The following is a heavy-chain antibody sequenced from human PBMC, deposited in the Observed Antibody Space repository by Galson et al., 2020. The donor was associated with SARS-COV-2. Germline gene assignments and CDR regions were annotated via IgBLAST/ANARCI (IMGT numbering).Heavy chain of an antibody. CDR2: IYYTGEST. CDR3: ARGDYSSSHFPYYYMDV. CDR1: GGSIASYY. V-gene: IGHV4-59*01. D-gene: IGHD6-13*01. J-gene: IGHJ6*03. Sequence: SETLSLTCTVSGGSIASYYGSWVRQSPGKGLEWIGYIYYTGESTKSNPSLTSRVTMSMAASTNQFSLKLTSVTAADTAVYYCARGDYSSSHFPYYYMDVWGKGTTVTVSS.